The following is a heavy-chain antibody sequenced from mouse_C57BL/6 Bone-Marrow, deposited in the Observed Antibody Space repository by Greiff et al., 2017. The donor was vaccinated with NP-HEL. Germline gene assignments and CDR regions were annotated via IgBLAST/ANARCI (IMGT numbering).Heavy chain of an antibody. CDR2: IDPSDSYT. J-gene: IGHJ4*01. V-gene: IGHV1-50*01. CDR3: ASSDYPDYYAMDY. D-gene: IGHD2-4*01. Sequence: VQLQQPGAELVKPGASVKLSCKASGYTFTSYWMQWVKQRPGQGLEWIGEIDPSDSYTNYNQKFKGKATLTVDTSSSTAYMQLSSLTSEDSAVYYCASSDYPDYYAMDYWGQGTSVTVSS. CDR1: GYTFTSYW.